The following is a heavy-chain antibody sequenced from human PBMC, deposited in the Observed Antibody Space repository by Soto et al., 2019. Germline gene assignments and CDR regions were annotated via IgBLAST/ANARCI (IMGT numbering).Heavy chain of an antibody. V-gene: IGHV5-51*01. Sequence: PGESLKISCKGSGYSFTSYWIGWVRQMPGKGLEWMGIIYPGDPDTRYSPSFQGQVTISADKSISTAYLQWSSLKASDTAMYYCARQDGFSYSPYYYYCGMDVWGQGTTVTVSS. J-gene: IGHJ6*02. CDR2: IYPGDPDT. CDR3: ARQDGFSYSPYYYYCGMDV. CDR1: GYSFTSYW. D-gene: IGHD2-15*01.